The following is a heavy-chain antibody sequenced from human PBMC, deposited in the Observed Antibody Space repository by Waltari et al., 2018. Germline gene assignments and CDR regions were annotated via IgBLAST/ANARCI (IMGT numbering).Heavy chain of an antibody. D-gene: IGHD3-16*01. CDR3: ARDLGFYAFDI. Sequence: EVPLVESGGGLVQPGGSLRLSCTASEFTFTWSWIRWVRQAPGKGPEWVASLKQDGSQKYYVDSVKGRFTISRDNARNSLYLQMNSLRAEDTAVYYCARDLGFYAFDIWGQGTMLTVSS. J-gene: IGHJ3*02. V-gene: IGHV3-7*01. CDR1: EFTFTWSW. CDR2: LKQDGSQK.